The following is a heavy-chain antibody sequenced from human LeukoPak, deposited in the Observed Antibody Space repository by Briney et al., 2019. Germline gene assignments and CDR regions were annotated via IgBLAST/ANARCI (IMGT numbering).Heavy chain of an antibody. CDR2: INPSGGST. V-gene: IGHV1-46*01. D-gene: IGHD1-26*01. CDR3: ARDRRGWRRVGATPRGDAFDI. J-gene: IGHJ3*02. CDR1: GYTFTSYY. Sequence: ASVKVSCKASGYTFTSYYMHWVRRAPGQGLEWMGIINPSGGSTSYAQKFQGRVTMTRDMSTSTVYMELSSLRSEDTAVYYCARDRRGWRRVGATPRGDAFDIWGQGTMVTVSS.